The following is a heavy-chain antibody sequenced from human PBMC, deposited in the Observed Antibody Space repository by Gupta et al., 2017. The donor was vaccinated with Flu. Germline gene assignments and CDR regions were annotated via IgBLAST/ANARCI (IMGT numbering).Heavy chain of an antibody. D-gene: IGHD6-19*01. CDR2: MSSSTGYI. CDR1: GFTFSSYA. V-gene: IGHV3-21*02. Sequence: EVQLVGSGGGLVRHGGSVRISGAAAGFTFSSYAMTWVRQAPGKGLEWVSSMSSSTGYIWYVDSVKGRFTISRDNAKNSLYLQINGLRVEDTAFYDCARVRHGSSSGGVDYWGQGTLVSVSS. J-gene: IGHJ4*02. CDR3: ARVRHGSSSGGVDY.